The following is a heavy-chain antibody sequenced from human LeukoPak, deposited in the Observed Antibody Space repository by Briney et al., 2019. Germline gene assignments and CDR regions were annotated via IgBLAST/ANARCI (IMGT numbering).Heavy chain of an antibody. Sequence: GGSLRLSCAASGFTFSSYAMHWVRQAPGKGLEWVANIKQDGSEKYYVDSVKGRFTISRDNAKNSLYLQMNSLRAEDTAVYYCARAVDYGDYFDYWGQGTLVTVSS. J-gene: IGHJ4*02. D-gene: IGHD4-17*01. CDR3: ARAVDYGDYFDY. V-gene: IGHV3-7*01. CDR2: IKQDGSEK. CDR1: GFTFSSYA.